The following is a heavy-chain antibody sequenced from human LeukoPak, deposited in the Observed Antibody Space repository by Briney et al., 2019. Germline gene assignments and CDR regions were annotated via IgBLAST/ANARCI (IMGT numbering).Heavy chain of an antibody. CDR3: ARDQLRGAVAGGNWFDP. CDR1: GFTFSSYS. J-gene: IGHJ5*02. CDR2: ISSSSSYI. D-gene: IGHD6-19*01. V-gene: IGHV3-21*01. Sequence: KTGGSLRLSCAASGFTFSSYSMNWVRQAPGKGLEWVSSISSSSSYIYYADSVKGRFTISRDNAKNSLYLQMNSLRAEDTAVYYCARDQLRGAVAGGNWFDPWGQGTLVTASS.